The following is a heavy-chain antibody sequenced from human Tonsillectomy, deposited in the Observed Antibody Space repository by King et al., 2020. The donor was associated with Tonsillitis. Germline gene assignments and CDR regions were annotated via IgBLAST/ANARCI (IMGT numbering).Heavy chain of an antibody. CDR3: ARAGEWLYFDY. CDR2: INSDGSST. J-gene: IGHJ4*02. CDR1: GFTFSSYW. V-gene: IGHV3-74*01. Sequence: VQLVESGGGLVQPGGSLRLSCAASGFTFSSYWMHWVRQAPGKGLVWVSRINSDGSSTSYADSVKGRFTISREHAKNTLYLQMNSLRAEDTAVYYCARAGEWLYFDYWGQGTLVTVSS. D-gene: IGHD3-10*01.